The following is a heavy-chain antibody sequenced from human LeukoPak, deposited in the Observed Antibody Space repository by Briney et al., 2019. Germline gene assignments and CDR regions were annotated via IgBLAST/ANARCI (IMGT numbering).Heavy chain of an antibody. CDR1: GLTGSHNY. V-gene: IGHV3-53*01. Sequence: GGSLRLSCAASGLTGSHNYVSWVRQAPGKGLEWVSAIHTSGDTCYADSVKGRFTISRDTSKNTLYLQMNSLRAEDTAVYYCAKGATIIGAVISQSNWFDPWGQGTLVTVSS. D-gene: IGHD3-3*01. CDR3: AKGATIIGAVISQSNWFDP. CDR2: IHTSGDT. J-gene: IGHJ5*02.